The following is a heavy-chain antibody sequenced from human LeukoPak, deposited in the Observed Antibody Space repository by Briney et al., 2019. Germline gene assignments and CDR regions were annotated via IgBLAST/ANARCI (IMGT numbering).Heavy chain of an antibody. CDR3: ARSTSFDYFLL. CDR1: GDSISTFY. J-gene: IGHJ4*01. CDR2: IYHSGTT. D-gene: IGHD2/OR15-2a*01. V-gene: IGHV4-4*09. Sequence: SETLSLTCTVSGDSISTFYWSWIRQPPGKGLEWIGYIYHSGTTNYNPSLKTRVTMSVDTSQNQFSLRLTSVTAADTAVYYCARSTSFDYFLLWGHGTLVTVSS.